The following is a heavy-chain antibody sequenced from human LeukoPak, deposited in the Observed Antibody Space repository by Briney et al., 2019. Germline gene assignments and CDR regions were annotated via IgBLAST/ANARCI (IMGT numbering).Heavy chain of an antibody. Sequence: SETLSLSCTVSGDSSSSSSFHWGWIRQPPGRGLEWVASSHYSGITYYSPSLKSRVTVSVDTSRDRFSLQLSSVTAADTAVYYCVRIYYDSSGYYLTDYYFDSWGQGTLVTVSS. V-gene: IGHV4-39*01. D-gene: IGHD3-22*01. CDR2: SHYSGIT. CDR1: GDSSSSSSFH. J-gene: IGHJ4*02. CDR3: VRIYYDSSGYYLTDYYFDS.